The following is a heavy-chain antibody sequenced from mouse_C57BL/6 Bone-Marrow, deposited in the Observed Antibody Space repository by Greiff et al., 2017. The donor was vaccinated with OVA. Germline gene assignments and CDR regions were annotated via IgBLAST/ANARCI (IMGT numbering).Heavy chain of an antibody. D-gene: IGHD1-1*01. CDR2: ISSGSSTI. V-gene: IGHV5-17*01. J-gene: IGHJ4*01. Sequence: EVNLVESGGGLVKPGGSLKLSCAASGFTFSDYGMHWVRQAPEKGLEWVAYISSGSSTIYYADTVKGRFTISRDNAKNTLFLQMTSLRSEDTAMYYCARLTYYFMDYWGQGTSVTVSS. CDR1: GFTFSDYG. CDR3: ARLTYYFMDY.